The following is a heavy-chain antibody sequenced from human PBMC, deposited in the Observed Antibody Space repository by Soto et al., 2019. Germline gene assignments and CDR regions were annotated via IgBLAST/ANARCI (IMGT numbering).Heavy chain of an antibody. CDR2: ISTSSSYI. J-gene: IGHJ5*02. Sequence: GGSLRLSCAASGFTFSTYSMNWVRQAPGKGLEWVSSISTSSSYIYYADSLKGRFTISRDNAKNSLYLQMNSLRAEDTAVYYCARDLHDYVSFRFDPWGQGTLVTVSS. CDR3: ARDLHDYVSFRFDP. CDR1: GFTFSTYS. V-gene: IGHV3-21*01. D-gene: IGHD3-16*01.